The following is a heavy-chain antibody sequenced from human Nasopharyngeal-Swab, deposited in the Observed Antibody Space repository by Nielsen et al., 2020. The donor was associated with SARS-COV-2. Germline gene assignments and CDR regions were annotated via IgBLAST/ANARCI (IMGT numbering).Heavy chain of an antibody. V-gene: IGHV4-39*01. CDR3: ARHSRVTTVVVVTLFDF. CDR1: GGSIRDNNDY. D-gene: IGHD3-22*01. Sequence: SETLSLTCSVSGGSIRDNNDYWSWMRQRTGKGLEWVGSMSYSGVNFYNPSLRNRVTLSVDTSKNLLSLKLDSVTAADTALYYCARHSRVTTVVVVTLFDFWGQGIQVTVSS. J-gene: IGHJ4*02. CDR2: MSYSGVN.